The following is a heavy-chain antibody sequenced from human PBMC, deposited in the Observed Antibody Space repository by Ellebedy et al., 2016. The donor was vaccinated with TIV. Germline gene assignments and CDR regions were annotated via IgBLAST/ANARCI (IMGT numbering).Heavy chain of an antibody. CDR2: IKQDGSEI. Sequence: PGGSLRLSCAASGFTFSSYWMSWVRQAPGKGLEWVANIKQDGSEIGFVDSVEGRFIISRDNAKNALYLEMSSRRVEDTAVYYCARDQGWAEPGSTRFDYWGQGTLVTVSS. V-gene: IGHV3-7*01. J-gene: IGHJ4*02. CDR3: ARDQGWAEPGSTRFDY. CDR1: GFTFSSYW. D-gene: IGHD6-19*01.